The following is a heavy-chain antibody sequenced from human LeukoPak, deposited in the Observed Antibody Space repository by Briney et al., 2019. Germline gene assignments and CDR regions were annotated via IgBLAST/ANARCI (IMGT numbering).Heavy chain of an antibody. D-gene: IGHD1-26*01. CDR3: ARHQTVGASINVIDY. CDR1: GGSFSGYY. CDR2: INHSGST. Sequence: SETLSLTCAVYGGSFSGYYWSWIRQPPGKGLEWIGEINHSGSTYYNPSLKSRVTISVDTSKNQFSLKLSSVTAADTAVYYCARHQTVGASINVIDYWGQGTLVTVSS. V-gene: IGHV4-34*01. J-gene: IGHJ4*02.